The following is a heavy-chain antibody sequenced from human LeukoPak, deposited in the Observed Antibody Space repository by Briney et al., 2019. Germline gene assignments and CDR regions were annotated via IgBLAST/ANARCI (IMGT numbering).Heavy chain of an antibody. CDR1: GFTFSGYV. J-gene: IGHJ3*02. D-gene: IGHD5-24*01. CDR3: ANMGRDGYNYDAFDI. CDR2: IKGDGTSN. Sequence: GGSLRLSCAASGFTFSGYVMTWVRQAPGKGLEWVAHIKGDGTSNKYVDSVKGRFTISRDNTKNSLFLQLNSLRAEDTALYYCANMGRDGYNYDAFDIWGQGTMVTVSS. V-gene: IGHV3-7*03.